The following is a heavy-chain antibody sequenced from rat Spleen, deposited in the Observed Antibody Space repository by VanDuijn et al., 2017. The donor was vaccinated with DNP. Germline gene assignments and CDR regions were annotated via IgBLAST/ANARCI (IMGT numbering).Heavy chain of an antibody. J-gene: IGHJ2*01. Sequence: EVQLVESGGGLVQPGRSMKLSCAASGFTFSNYYMAWVRQAPTQGLAWVAYISDDGGITDDGEAVKGRFTMSRDNAKITLYLQMNSLRSEDAATYYCATGGSPYYFEYWGQGVMVIVSS. CDR3: ATGGSPYYFEY. CDR2: ISDDGGIT. D-gene: IGHD5-1*01. V-gene: IGHV5-25*01. CDR1: GFTFSNYY.